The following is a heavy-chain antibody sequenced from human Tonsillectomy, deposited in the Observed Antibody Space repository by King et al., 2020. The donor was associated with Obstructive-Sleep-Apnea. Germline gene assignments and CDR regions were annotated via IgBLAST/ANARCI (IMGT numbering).Heavy chain of an antibody. CDR2: MSYDGTNK. CDR1: GFSLRTYA. V-gene: IGHV3-30*04. CDR3: ARGLGFSSTFYSDY. J-gene: IGHJ4*02. D-gene: IGHD6-13*01. Sequence: VQLVESGGGVVRPGKSLTLSCTVSGFSLRTYAMNWVRQAPGKGLEWVAIMSYDGTNKYYADSVEGRFTVSRDNSRNTLYLQMKSLRVEDTAVYYCARGLGFSSTFYSDYWGQGTLVTVSS.